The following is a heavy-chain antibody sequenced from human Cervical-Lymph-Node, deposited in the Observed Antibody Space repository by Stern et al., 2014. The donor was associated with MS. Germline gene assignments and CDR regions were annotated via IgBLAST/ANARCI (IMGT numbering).Heavy chain of an antibody. D-gene: IGHD1-1*01. Sequence: QVQLVQSGAEVKKPGASVKVSCKASGYTFTSYDINWVRQATGQGLEWMGWMNPNSGNTGYAQKFQGRVTMTRNTSISTAYMELSSWRSEDTPFFFWARKNRRYRYYYGMDVWGQGTTVTVSS. J-gene: IGHJ6*02. V-gene: IGHV1-8*01. CDR2: MNPNSGNT. CDR3: ARKNRRYRYYYGMDV. CDR1: GYTFTSYD.